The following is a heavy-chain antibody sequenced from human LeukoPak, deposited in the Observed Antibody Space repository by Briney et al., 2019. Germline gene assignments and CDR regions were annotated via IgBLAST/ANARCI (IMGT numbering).Heavy chain of an antibody. CDR3: VASGVSNQYYFDY. CDR1: GFTFSGSA. J-gene: IGHJ4*02. CDR2: IRSKANSYAT. Sequence: GGSLRLSCAASGFTFSGSAMHWVRQGSGKGLEGFGRIRSKANSYATAYAASVKGRFTISRDDSKDTAYLQMNSLKTEDTAVYYCVASGVSNQYYFDYWGQGTLVTVSS. V-gene: IGHV3-73*01. D-gene: IGHD3-10*01.